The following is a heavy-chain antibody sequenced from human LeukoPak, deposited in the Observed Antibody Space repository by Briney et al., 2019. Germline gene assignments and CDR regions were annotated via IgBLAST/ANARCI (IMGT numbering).Heavy chain of an antibody. CDR1: GGSFSGYY. CDR3: ARVLVDIVVVPAAICFDY. D-gene: IGHD2-2*03. CDR2: INHSGST. J-gene: IGHJ4*02. V-gene: IGHV4-34*01. Sequence: LETLSLTCAVYGGSFSGYYWSWIRQPPGKGLEWIGEINHSGSTNYNPSLKSRVTISVDTSKNQFSLKLSSVTAADTAVYYCARVLVDIVVVPAAICFDYWGQGTLVTVSS.